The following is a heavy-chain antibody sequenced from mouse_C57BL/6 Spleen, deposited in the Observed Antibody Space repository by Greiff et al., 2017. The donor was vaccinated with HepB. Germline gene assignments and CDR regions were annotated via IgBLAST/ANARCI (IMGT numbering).Heavy chain of an antibody. CDR3: ARSGFDYYCHYYAMDY. J-gene: IGHJ4*01. Sequence: QVQLQQPGTELVKPGASVKLSCKASGYTFTSYWMHWVKQRPGQGLEWIGNINPSNGGTNYNEKFKSKATLTVDKSSSTAYMQLSSLTSEDSAVYYCARSGFDYYCHYYAMDYWGQGTSVTVSS. D-gene: IGHD1-1*01. CDR1: GYTFTSYW. CDR2: INPSNGGT. V-gene: IGHV1-53*01.